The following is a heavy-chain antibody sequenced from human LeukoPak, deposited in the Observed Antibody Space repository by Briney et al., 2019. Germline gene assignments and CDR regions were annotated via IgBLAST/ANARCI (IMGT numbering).Heavy chain of an antibody. D-gene: IGHD3-22*01. CDR1: GLTFSSYS. V-gene: IGHV3-48*02. J-gene: IGHJ4*02. Sequence: GGSLRLSCAASGLTFSSYSMNWVRQAPGKGLEWVSYISSSSSTIYYADSVKGRFTISRDNAKNSLYLQMNSLRDEDTAVYYCANHYYDSSGFGLDYWGQGTLVTVSS. CDR2: ISSSSSTI. CDR3: ANHYYDSSGFGLDY.